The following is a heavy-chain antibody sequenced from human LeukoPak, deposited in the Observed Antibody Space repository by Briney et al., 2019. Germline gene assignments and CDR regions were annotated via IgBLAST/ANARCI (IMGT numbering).Heavy chain of an antibody. D-gene: IGHD6-19*01. V-gene: IGHV3-30*18. CDR3: ANDLGQHWLVEVGMDY. CDR1: GFTFSSYG. J-gene: IGHJ4*02. CDR2: ISYDGGNK. Sequence: GSLRLSCAASGFTFSSYGIHWVRQAPGKGLEWVAVISYDGGNKYYADSVKGRFTISRDNSKNTLYLQMNSLRAEDTAVYYCANDLGQHWLVEVGMDYWGQGTLVTVSS.